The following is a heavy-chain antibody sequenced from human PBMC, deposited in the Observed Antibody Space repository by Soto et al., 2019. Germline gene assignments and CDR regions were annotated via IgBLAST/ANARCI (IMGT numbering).Heavy chain of an antibody. V-gene: IGHV1-69*12. CDR1: GGTFNSYA. Sequence: QVRLVQSGAEVKKPESSVRVSCKASGGTFNSYAITWVRQAPGQGLEWMGGTIPMFGTTNYAEKFQGRVTISADESTNTAYMGLSSLRSEDTAVYYCTRCGIRYHSIGYYLGIDGMDVWGQGTTVIVSS. CDR2: TIPMFGTT. D-gene: IGHD3-22*01. CDR3: TRCGIRYHSIGYYLGIDGMDV. J-gene: IGHJ6*02.